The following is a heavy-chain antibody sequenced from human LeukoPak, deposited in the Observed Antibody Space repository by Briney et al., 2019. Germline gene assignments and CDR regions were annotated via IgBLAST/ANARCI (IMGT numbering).Heavy chain of an antibody. D-gene: IGHD2-2*01. V-gene: IGHV3-15*01. CDR1: GFILSSAW. Sequence: GGSLRLSCEASGFILSSAWMTWVRQAPGKGLEWVGHIKNKTNGGTTDYAAPVKGRFSISRDDSKKTLYLQINRLRTEDTAVYYCARGLCTSTSCYQGPFDFWGQGMLVTVSS. CDR3: ARGLCTSTSCYQGPFDF. CDR2: IKNKTNGGTT. J-gene: IGHJ4*02.